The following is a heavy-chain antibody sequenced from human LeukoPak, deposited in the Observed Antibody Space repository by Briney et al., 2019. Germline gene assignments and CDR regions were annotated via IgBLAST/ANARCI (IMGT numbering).Heavy chain of an antibody. CDR1: GYTFTGYY. V-gene: IGHV1-2*02. CDR3: ARVRVVTAGYDY. CDR2: INPNSGGT. D-gene: IGHD2-21*02. Sequence: ASVKVSCKASGYTFTGYYMHWVRQAPGQGLEWMGWINPNSGGTNYGQKFQGRVTMTRDTSISTAYMELSRLRSDDTAVYYCARVRVVTAGYDYWGQGTLVTVSS. J-gene: IGHJ4*02.